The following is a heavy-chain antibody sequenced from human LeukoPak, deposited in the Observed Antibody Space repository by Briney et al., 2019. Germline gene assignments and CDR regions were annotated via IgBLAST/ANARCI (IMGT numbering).Heavy chain of an antibody. CDR2: FYYSVST. CDR3: ARVSQNVREYYDILTGPDAFDI. Sequence: PSETLSLTCSVSGASVSSDTYYWGWIRQPPGKGLEWIGSFYYSVSTYYNPSLKSRGTISPDTSKNQFSLKLSSVTAADTAVYYCARVSQNVREYYDILTGPDAFDIWGQGTMVTVSS. J-gene: IGHJ3*02. CDR1: GASVSSDTYY. V-gene: IGHV4-39*07. D-gene: IGHD3-9*01.